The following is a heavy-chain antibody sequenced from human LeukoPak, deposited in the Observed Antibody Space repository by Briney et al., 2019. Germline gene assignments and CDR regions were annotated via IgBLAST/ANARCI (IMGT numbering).Heavy chain of an antibody. Sequence: GGSLRLSCAASGFTFSSYAMHWVRQAPGKGLEWVALISYDVSNKYYADSVKGRFTISRDNSKSTLYLQMNSLRAEDTAVYCCAKDLKWDLTDGFDYWGQGTLVTVSS. D-gene: IGHD1-26*01. CDR3: AKDLKWDLTDGFDY. V-gene: IGHV3-30*18. J-gene: IGHJ4*02. CDR2: ISYDVSNK. CDR1: GFTFSSYA.